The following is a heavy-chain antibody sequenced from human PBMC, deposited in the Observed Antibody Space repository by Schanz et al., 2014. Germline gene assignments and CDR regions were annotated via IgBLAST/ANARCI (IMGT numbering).Heavy chain of an antibody. CDR2: ISDYNADT. CDR1: GYTFAMYD. Sequence: QVQLVQSGSELKKPGASVKVSCKASGYTFAMYDMNWVRQAPGQGPEWMGWISDYNADTKYAQKVQGRVTMTTDTSTSTAYMELRSLRSDDTAVYYCAGATYSSSWYGGSEYFQHWGQGTLVTVSS. V-gene: IGHV1-18*01. J-gene: IGHJ1*01. D-gene: IGHD6-13*01. CDR3: AGATYSSSWYGGSEYFQH.